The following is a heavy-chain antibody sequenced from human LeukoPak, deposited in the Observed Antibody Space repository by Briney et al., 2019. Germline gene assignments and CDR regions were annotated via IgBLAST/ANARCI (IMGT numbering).Heavy chain of an antibody. CDR3: ARKSVSSWSFDY. Sequence: QTGGSLRLSCAASGFTFSSYAMSWVRQAPGKGLEWVSAISGSGGSTYYADSVKGRFTISRDNSKNTLYLQMNSLRAEDTAVYYCARKSVSSWSFDYWGQGTLVTVSS. D-gene: IGHD2-2*01. CDR1: GFTFSSYA. CDR2: ISGSGGST. J-gene: IGHJ4*02. V-gene: IGHV3-23*01.